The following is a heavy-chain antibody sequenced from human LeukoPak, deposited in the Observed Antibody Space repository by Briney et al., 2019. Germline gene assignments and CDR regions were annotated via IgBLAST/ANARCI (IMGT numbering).Heavy chain of an antibody. CDR1: GFTFSSYS. Sequence: GGSLRLSCAASGFTFSSYSMNWVRQAPGKGLEWVSSISSSSSYIYYADSVKGRFTISRDNAKNSLYLQMNSLRAEDTAVYYCARDGVSSSWYVCDYWGQGTLVTVSS. D-gene: IGHD6-13*01. J-gene: IGHJ4*02. V-gene: IGHV3-21*04. CDR3: ARDGVSSSWYVCDY. CDR2: ISSSSSYI.